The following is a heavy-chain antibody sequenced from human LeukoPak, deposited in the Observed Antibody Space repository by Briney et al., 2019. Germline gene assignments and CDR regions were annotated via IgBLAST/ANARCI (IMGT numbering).Heavy chain of an antibody. CDR1: GGSFSGYY. D-gene: IGHD5-24*01. CDR2: IKHSGST. CDR3: ARSRDGYNSYSFDY. J-gene: IGHJ4*02. V-gene: IGHV4-34*01. Sequence: SETLTLTCAVYGGSFSGYYWSWVRQPPGKGLEWIGEIKHSGSTNYNPSLKSRVTISVDTSKNQFSLKLSSVTAADTAVYYCARSRDGYNSYSFDYWGQGTLVTVSS.